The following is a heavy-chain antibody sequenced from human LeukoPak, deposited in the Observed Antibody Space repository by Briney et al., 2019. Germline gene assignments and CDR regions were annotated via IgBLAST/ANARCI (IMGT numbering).Heavy chain of an antibody. CDR2: LYSDGNT. CDR3: ARGVEPLAANTLAY. Sequence: GGSLRLSCAASGFTVITNDMTWVRQAPGKGLEWVSVLYSDGNTKYADSVQGRSTISRDNSKNTLYLEMNRLSPDDTAVYYCARGVEPLAANTLAYWGQGTLVTVSS. J-gene: IGHJ4*02. V-gene: IGHV3-53*01. D-gene: IGHD1-14*01. CDR1: GFTVITND.